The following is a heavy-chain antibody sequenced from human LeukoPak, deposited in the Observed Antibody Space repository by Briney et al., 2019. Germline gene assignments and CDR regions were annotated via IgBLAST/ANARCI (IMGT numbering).Heavy chain of an antibody. CDR1: GYSISSGYY. Sequence: KTSETLSLTCAVSGYSISSGYYWGWIRQPPGKGLEWIGSIYHSGSTYYNPSLKSRVTISVDTSKNQFSLKLSSVTAADTAVYYCARSPQPIKTTVTRGWFDPWGQGTLVTVSS. D-gene: IGHD4-17*01. CDR2: IYHSGST. V-gene: IGHV4-38-2*01. CDR3: ARSPQPIKTTVTRGWFDP. J-gene: IGHJ5*02.